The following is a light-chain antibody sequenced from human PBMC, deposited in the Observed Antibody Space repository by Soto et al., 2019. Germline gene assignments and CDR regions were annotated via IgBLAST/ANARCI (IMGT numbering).Light chain of an antibody. J-gene: IGKJ1*01. CDR1: QSALYSSNNKNY. CDR2: WAS. CDR3: QQYYSTPWT. Sequence: DIVMTQSPDSLAVSLGERATINCKSSQSALYSSNNKNYLAWYQQKPGQPPKLLIYWASTRESGVPARFGGSGSGTDFTLTISSLQAEDVAVYYCQQYYSTPWTCGQGTKVEIK. V-gene: IGKV4-1*01.